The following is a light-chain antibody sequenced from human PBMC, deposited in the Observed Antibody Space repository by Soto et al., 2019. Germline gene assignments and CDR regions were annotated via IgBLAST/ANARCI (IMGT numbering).Light chain of an antibody. CDR3: QQSHSTLT. Sequence: DIQMTQSPSSLSASVGDRVTVTCRASQSSSNYLNWYQQKPGKAPKLLIYTASSLQGGVPPRFSGSGSGTDFTLTISSLQPEDFATYYCQQSHSTLTFGGGTKVEIK. CDR1: QSSSNY. CDR2: TAS. V-gene: IGKV1-39*01. J-gene: IGKJ4*01.